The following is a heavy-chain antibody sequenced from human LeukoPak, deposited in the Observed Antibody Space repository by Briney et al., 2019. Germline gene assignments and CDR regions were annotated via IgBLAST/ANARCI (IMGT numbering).Heavy chain of an antibody. CDR3: ARVLITMVRGVPNYGMDV. Sequence: PSETLSLTCAVSGGSISSSNWWSWVRQPPGEGLEWIGEIYHSGSTNYNPSLKSRVTISVDKSKNQFSLKLSSVTAADTAVYYCARVLITMVRGVPNYGMDVWGQGTTVTVSS. CDR2: IYHSGST. D-gene: IGHD3-10*01. CDR1: GGSISSSNW. J-gene: IGHJ6*02. V-gene: IGHV4-4*02.